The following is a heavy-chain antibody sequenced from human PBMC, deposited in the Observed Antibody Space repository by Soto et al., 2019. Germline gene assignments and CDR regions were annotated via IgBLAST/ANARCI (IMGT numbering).Heavy chain of an antibody. CDR3: AKGHCSSTSCYFPHRFDP. V-gene: IGHV3-30*18. J-gene: IGHJ5*02. D-gene: IGHD2-2*01. CDR1: GFTFSSYG. Sequence: GSLRLSCAASGFTFSSYGMHWVRQAPGKGLEWVAVISYDGSNKYYADSAKGRFTISRDNSKNTLYLQMNSLRAEDTAVYYCAKGHCSSTSCYFPHRFDPWGQGTLVTVSS. CDR2: ISYDGSNK.